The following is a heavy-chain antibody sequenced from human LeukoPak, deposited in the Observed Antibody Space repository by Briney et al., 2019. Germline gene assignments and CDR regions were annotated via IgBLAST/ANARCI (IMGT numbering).Heavy chain of an antibody. J-gene: IGHJ4*02. CDR3: ARGPSGYHNT. Sequence: GGSLRLSCAASGFTFNSETMNWVRQAPGKGLEWVSYISSGGNTIYYADSVKGRFTISRDNSKNTLYLQMNSLRAEDTAVYYCARGPSGYHNTGGQGTLVTVSS. CDR2: ISSGGNTI. V-gene: IGHV3-48*01. CDR1: GFTFNSET. D-gene: IGHD5-12*01.